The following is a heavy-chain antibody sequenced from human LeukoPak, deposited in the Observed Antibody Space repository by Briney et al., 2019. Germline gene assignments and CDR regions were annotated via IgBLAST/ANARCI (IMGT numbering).Heavy chain of an antibody. CDR1: GFMFGRYA. D-gene: IGHD1-1*01. CDR2: ISGSDPGT. Sequence: GGSLRLSCVASGFMFGRYAMSWVRQAPGKGPEWVSGISGSDPGTYYADSVKGRFTISRDNSRNTVYLHMNSLRAEDTAVYHCAKKQQAGTGWNYMDVWGTGTTVTVSS. CDR3: AKKQQAGTGWNYMDV. J-gene: IGHJ6*03. V-gene: IGHV3-23*01.